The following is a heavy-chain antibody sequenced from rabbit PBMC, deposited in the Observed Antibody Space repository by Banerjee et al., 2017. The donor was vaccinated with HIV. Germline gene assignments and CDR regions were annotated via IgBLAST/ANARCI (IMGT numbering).Heavy chain of an antibody. Sequence: QEQLEESGGDLVKPEGSLTLTCTASGFSFSSSYWICWVRQAPGKGLEWIGCIYTGSNSAYYASWAKGRFTISSHNAQNTLYLQLNSLTAADTATYFCAREGIYAGYAGYGYFFNLWGQGTLVTVS. J-gene: IGHJ4*01. D-gene: IGHD7-1*01. CDR3: AREGIYAGYAGYGYFFNL. CDR2: IYTGSNSA. CDR1: GFSFSSSYW. V-gene: IGHV1S45*01.